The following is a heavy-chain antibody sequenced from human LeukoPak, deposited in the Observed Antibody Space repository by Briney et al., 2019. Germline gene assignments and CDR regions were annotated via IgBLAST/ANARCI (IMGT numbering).Heavy chain of an antibody. CDR1: GFTFSSYS. CDR3: ARGGNSYSGYLYYFDY. CDR2: ISSSSSYI. D-gene: IGHD5-12*01. J-gene: IGHJ4*02. Sequence: GGSLRLSCAASGFTFSSYSMNWVRQAPGKGLEWVSSISSSSSYIYYADSVKGRFTISRDNAKNSLYLQMNSLRAEDTAVYYCARGGNSYSGYLYYFDYWGQGTLVTVSS. V-gene: IGHV3-21*01.